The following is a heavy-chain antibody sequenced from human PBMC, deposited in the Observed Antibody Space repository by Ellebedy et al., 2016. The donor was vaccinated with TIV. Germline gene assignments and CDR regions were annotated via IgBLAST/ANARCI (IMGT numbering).Heavy chain of an antibody. D-gene: IGHD3-16*01. CDR1: GYTPSELS. CDR3: SLGGSPLFEL. V-gene: IGHV1-24*01. CDR2: FDPEGGKS. Sequence: MPGGSLRLSCKVSGYTPSELSMHWVRQAPGNGLEWVGSFDPEGGKSITAQKVKDRLTMTEDTSTDPAYMELRSLGSDDTAVYYCSLGGSPLFELWGQGTLVIVSS. J-gene: IGHJ4*02.